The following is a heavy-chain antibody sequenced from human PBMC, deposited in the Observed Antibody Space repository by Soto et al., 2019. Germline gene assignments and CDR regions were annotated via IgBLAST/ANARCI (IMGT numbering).Heavy chain of an antibody. J-gene: IGHJ5*02. CDR3: ATNSRVIAAAGTFNWFDP. CDR1: GFTFSDYY. D-gene: IGHD6-13*01. V-gene: IGHV3-11*06. CDR2: ISSSSSYT. Sequence: GGSLRLSCAASGFTFSDYYMSWIRQAPGKGLEWVSYISSSSSYTNYADSVKGRFTISRDNAKNSLYLQMNSLRAEETAVYYCATNSRVIAAAGTFNWFDPWGQGTLVTVSS.